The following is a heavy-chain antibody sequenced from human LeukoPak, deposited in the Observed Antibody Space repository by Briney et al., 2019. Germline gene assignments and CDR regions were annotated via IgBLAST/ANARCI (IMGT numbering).Heavy chain of an antibody. J-gene: IGHJ4*02. V-gene: IGHV3-21*01. CDR2: ISSSSYI. CDR3: ARDASITVTADY. D-gene: IGHD3-16*01. Sequence: GGSLRPSCAASGFTFSSYSMNWVRQAPGKGLEWVSSISSSSYIYYADSVKGRFTISRDNAKNSLYLQMNSLRAEDTAVYYCARDASITVTADYWGQGTLVTVSS. CDR1: GFTFSSYS.